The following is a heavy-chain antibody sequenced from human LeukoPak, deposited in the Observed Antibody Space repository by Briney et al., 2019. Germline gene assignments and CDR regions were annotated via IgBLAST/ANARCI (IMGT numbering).Heavy chain of an antibody. Sequence: ASVKVSCKASGYTFTGYYMHWVRQAPGQGLEWMGWINPNSGGTNYAQKFQGRVTMTRDTSISTAYMELSRLRSDDTAVYYCARGKFWSGYYNTLSGYWGQGTLVTVSS. D-gene: IGHD3-3*01. CDR3: ARGKFWSGYYNTLSGY. CDR2: INPNSGGT. CDR1: GYTFTGYY. J-gene: IGHJ4*02. V-gene: IGHV1-2*02.